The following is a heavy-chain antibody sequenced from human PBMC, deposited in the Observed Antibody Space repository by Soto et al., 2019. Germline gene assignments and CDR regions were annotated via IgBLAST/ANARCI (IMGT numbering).Heavy chain of an antibody. CDR3: ARDRGSSSWYNWFDP. V-gene: IGHV4-59*01. CDR1: GGSISSYY. CDR2: IYHSGST. Sequence: PSETLSLTCTVSGGSISSYYWSWIRQPPGKGLEWIGYIYHSGSTYYNPSLKSRVTISVDRSKNQFSLKLSSVTAADTAVYYCARDRGSSSWYNWFDPWGQGTLVTVSS. J-gene: IGHJ5*02. D-gene: IGHD6-13*01.